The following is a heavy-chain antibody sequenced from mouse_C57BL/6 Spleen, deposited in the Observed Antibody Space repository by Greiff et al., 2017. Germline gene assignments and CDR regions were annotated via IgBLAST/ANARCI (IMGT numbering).Heavy chain of an antibody. V-gene: IGHV1-7*01. CDR3: ARSFKFITTVVAPYYAMDY. CDR1: GYTFTSYW. Sequence: QVQLQQSGAELAKPGASVKLSCKASGYTFTSYWMHWVKQRPGQGLEWIGYINPSSGYTKYNQKFKDKATLTADKSSSTAYMQLSSLTYEDSAVYYCARSFKFITTVVAPYYAMDYWGQGTSVTVSS. D-gene: IGHD1-1*01. CDR2: INPSSGYT. J-gene: IGHJ4*01.